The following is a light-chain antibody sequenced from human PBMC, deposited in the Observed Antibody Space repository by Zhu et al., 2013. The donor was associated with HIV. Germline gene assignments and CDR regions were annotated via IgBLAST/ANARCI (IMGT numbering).Light chain of an antibody. CDR2: DVS. CDR1: QSVSRY. J-gene: IGKJ4*01. Sequence: EIVLTQSPATLSLSPGERATLSCRASQSVSRYLTWYQQKPGQAPRLLMYDVSNRATGIPVRFSGSGSGTDFTLTISSLESVDFAVLYCQQRSHWPPTFGGGTKVEIK. CDR3: QQRSHWPPT. V-gene: IGKV3-11*01.